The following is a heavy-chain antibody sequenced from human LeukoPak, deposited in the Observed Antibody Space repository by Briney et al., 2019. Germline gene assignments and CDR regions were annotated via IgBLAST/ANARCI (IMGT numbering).Heavy chain of an antibody. CDR3: AKGYGDLVAFDI. CDR2: IRYDGNNK. D-gene: IGHD4-17*01. V-gene: IGHV3-30*02. J-gene: IGHJ3*02. Sequence: GGSLRLSCAASGFTFSSYGMDWVRHTPGKGLEWVAFIRYDGNNKDYADSVKGRFTISRDNSKDTLYLQMNGLRVEDTAVYYCAKGYGDLVAFDIWGQGTMVTVS. CDR1: GFTFSSYG.